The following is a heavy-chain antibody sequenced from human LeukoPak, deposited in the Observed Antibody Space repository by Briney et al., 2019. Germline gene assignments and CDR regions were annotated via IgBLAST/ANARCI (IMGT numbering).Heavy chain of an antibody. D-gene: IGHD3-16*01. CDR1: GGSISNYY. CDR2: IYTSGST. CDR3: ARQGGAVYRDYYYYMDV. J-gene: IGHJ6*03. V-gene: IGHV4-4*09. Sequence: SETLSLTCTVSGGSISNYYWSWIRQPPGKGLEWIGYIYTSGSTNYNPSLKSRVTISVDTSKNQFSLKLSSVTAADTAVYYCARQGGAVYRDYYYYMDVWGKGTTVTVSS.